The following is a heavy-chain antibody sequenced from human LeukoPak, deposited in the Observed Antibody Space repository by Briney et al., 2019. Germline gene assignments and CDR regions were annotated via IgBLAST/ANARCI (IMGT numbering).Heavy chain of an antibody. D-gene: IGHD4-23*01. J-gene: IGHJ3*02. Sequence: SETLSLTCTVSGGSVSSGSYYWSWLWQPPGKGLGWIGYIYNSGSTNYNPSLKSRVTISVDTSKNQFSLKLSSVTAADTAVYYCARGTAVDAFDIWGQGTMVTVSS. CDR3: ARGTAVDAFDI. CDR2: IYNSGST. CDR1: GGSVSSGSYY. V-gene: IGHV4-61*01.